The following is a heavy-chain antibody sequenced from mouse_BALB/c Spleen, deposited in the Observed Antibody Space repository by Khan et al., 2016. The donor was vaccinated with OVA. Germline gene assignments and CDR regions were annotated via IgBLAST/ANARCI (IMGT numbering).Heavy chain of an antibody. D-gene: IGHD1-3*01. V-gene: IGHV2-9*02. Sequence: QVQLKQSGPGLVAPSQTLSISCTVSGFSISNYGVHWVRQPPGKGLEWLGVIWAGGSTNHNSALMSRLSITKDNSKNQVFLKMNSLPTDDTAKDYGARAFYNGAWFAYWGQGTLVTVSA. CDR3: ARAFYNGAWFAY. CDR2: IWAGGST. CDR1: GFSISNYG. J-gene: IGHJ3*01.